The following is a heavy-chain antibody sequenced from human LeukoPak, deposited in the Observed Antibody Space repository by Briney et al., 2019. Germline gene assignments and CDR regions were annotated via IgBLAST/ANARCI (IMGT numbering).Heavy chain of an antibody. CDR3: ARDPAAAGRGTQEGDY. CDR2: IIPILGIA. J-gene: IGHJ4*02. D-gene: IGHD6-13*01. V-gene: IGHV1-69*04. CDR1: GGTFSSYA. Sequence: SVKVSCKASGGTFSSYAISWVRQAPGQGLEWMGRIIPILGIANYAQKFQGRVTITADESTSTAYMELSSLRSEDTAVYYCARDPAAAGRGTQEGDYWGQGTLVTVSS.